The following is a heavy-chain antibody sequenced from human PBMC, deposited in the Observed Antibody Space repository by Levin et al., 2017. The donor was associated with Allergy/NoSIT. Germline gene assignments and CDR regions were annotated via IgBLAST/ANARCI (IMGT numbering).Heavy chain of an antibody. J-gene: IGHJ6*03. CDR3: ARGCQYYDFWSGYTNDYYMDV. D-gene: IGHD3-3*01. CDR1: GYTFTSYA. CDR2: INAGNGNT. Sequence: ASVKVSCKASGYTFTSYAMHWVRQAPGQRLEWMGWINAGNGNTKYSQKFQGRVTITRDTSASTAYMELSSLRSEDTAVYYCARGCQYYDFWSGYTNDYYMDVWGKGTTVTVSS. V-gene: IGHV1-3*01.